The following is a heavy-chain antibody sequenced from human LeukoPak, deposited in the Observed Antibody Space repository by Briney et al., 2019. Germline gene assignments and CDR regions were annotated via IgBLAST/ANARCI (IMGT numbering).Heavy chain of an antibody. V-gene: IGHV4-39*01. CDR1: GGSISSSSYH. Sequence: SETLSLTCTVSGGSISSSSYHWGWIRQPPGKGLEWIGSIYYSGSTYYNPSLKSRVTISVDPSKNQFSLKLSFVTAADTAVYYCARHVEMAYNQFPLGAFDIWGQGTMVTISS. D-gene: IGHD5-24*01. CDR3: ARHVEMAYNQFPLGAFDI. J-gene: IGHJ3*02. CDR2: IYYSGST.